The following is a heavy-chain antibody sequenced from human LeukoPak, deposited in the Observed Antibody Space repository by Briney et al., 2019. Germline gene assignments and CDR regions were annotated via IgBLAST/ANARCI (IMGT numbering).Heavy chain of an antibody. D-gene: IGHD3-10*01. CDR1: GCSISRYY. CDR3: ARGANVVTMVRGVKGFGFDY. V-gene: IGHV4-59*01. J-gene: IGHJ4*02. CDR2: IYYSGST. Sequence: SETLSLTCTVSGCSISRYYWSWIRQPPGKGLEWIGYIYYSGSTNYNPSLKRRVTISVDTSKNQFSLKLSSVTAADTAVYYCARGANVVTMVRGVKGFGFDYWGQGTLVTVSS.